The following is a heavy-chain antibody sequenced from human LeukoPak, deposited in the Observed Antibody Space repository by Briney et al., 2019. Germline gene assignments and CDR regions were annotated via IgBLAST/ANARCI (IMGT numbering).Heavy chain of an antibody. CDR1: GGSISSYY. CDR3: ARDDCSGGSCYHSG. D-gene: IGHD2-15*01. J-gene: IGHJ1*01. V-gene: IGHV4-4*07. CDR2: IYTSGST. Sequence: SETLSLTCTVSGGSISSYYWSWIRQPAGKGLEWIGRIYTSGSTDYNPSLKSRVTISVDTSKNQFSLKLSSVTAADTAVYYCARDDCSGGSCYHSGWGQGTLVTVSS.